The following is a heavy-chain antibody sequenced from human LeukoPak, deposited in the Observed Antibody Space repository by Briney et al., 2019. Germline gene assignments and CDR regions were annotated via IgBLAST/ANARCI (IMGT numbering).Heavy chain of an antibody. Sequence: GGSLRLSCVASGFTFTSHDMHWVRQATGKGLEWVSAIGTADDTYYSGSVKGRFTISREIAKNSFCLQMNSLSAGDSAVYYCAMGRRNGYNFPFDYWGQGTLVTVSS. V-gene: IGHV3-13*01. CDR2: IGTADDT. CDR3: AMGRRNGYNFPFDY. CDR1: GFTFTSHD. J-gene: IGHJ4*02. D-gene: IGHD5-24*01.